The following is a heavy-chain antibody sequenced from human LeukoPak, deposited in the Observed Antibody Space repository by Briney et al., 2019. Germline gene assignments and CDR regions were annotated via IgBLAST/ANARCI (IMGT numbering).Heavy chain of an antibody. D-gene: IGHD2-2*01. Sequence: GGSLRLSCAASGFTFSSYAMSWVRQAPGKGLEWASAISGSGGSTYYADSVKGRFTISRDNSKNTLYLQMNSLRAEDTAIYYCAKERNRGTSCYYYWGQGTLVTVSS. V-gene: IGHV3-23*01. J-gene: IGHJ4*02. CDR3: AKERNRGTSCYYY. CDR1: GFTFSSYA. CDR2: ISGSGGST.